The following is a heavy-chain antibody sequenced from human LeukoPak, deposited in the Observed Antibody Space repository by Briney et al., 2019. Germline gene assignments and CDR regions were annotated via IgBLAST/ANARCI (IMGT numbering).Heavy chain of an antibody. CDR2: ITWSTRGYADSVK. J-gene: IGHJ3*02. CDR1: GFRFDDYV. D-gene: IGHD1-26*01. Sequence: PGRSLRLSCAISGFRFDDYVMHWVRQPPGKGLEWVSGITWSTRGYADSVKGYADSVKGRFTISRDSANNTLYLQMNSLRTEDTALYYCTKVLYEFIVGGAGYAFNMWGQGTMVTVSS. V-gene: IGHV3-9*01. CDR3: TKVLYEFIVGGAGYAFNM.